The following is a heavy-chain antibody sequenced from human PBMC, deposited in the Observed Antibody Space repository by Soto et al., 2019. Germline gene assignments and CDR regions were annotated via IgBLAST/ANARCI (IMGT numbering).Heavy chain of an antibody. V-gene: IGHV3-15*07. CDR3: TTGSYSSSTPKYYYYGMDV. J-gene: IGHJ6*02. CDR2: IKSKTDGGTT. CDR1: GFTFSNAW. Sequence: GGSLRLSCAASGFTFSNAWMNWVRQAPGKGLEWVGRIKSKTDGGTTDYAAPVKGRFTISRDDSKNTLYLQMNSLKTEDTAVYYCTTGSYSSSTPKYYYYGMDVWGQGTTVTVSS. D-gene: IGHD6-6*01.